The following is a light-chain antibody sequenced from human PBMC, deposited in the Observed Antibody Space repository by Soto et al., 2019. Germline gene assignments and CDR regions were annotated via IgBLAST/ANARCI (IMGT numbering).Light chain of an antibody. CDR2: GAF. V-gene: IGKV3-15*01. J-gene: IGKJ2*01. CDR3: QQYAKWPYT. CDR1: QIIGTN. Sequence: ENVLTQSPATLSVSPGERATLSCRTSQIIGTNLAWYQQKPGQAPRLLIYGAFIRAPGFPVRFRGTGSGSEFTLTISSLQSEDGALYYCQQYAKWPYTFGQGTNLELK.